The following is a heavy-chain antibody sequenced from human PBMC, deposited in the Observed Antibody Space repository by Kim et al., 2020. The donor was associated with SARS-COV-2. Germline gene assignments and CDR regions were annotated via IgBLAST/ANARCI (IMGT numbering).Heavy chain of an antibody. V-gene: IGHV4-39*07. Sequence: SETLSLTCTVSGGSISSSSYYWGWIRQPPGKGLEWIGSIYYSGSTYYNPSLKSRVTISVDTSKNQFSLKLSSVTAADTAVYYCARDSHDYGEANWFDPWGQGTLVTVSS. CDR3: ARDSHDYGEANWFDP. CDR1: GGSISSSSYY. CDR2: IYYSGST. D-gene: IGHD4-17*01. J-gene: IGHJ5*02.